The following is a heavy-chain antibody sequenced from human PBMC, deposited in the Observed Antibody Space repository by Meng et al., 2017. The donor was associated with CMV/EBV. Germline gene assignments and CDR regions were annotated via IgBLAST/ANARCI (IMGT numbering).Heavy chain of an antibody. J-gene: IGHJ6*02. D-gene: IGHD3-9*01. V-gene: IGHV4-59*01. CDR3: ARERVLYYDILTGWLGYYGMDV. CDR2: FFYSGIT. CDR1: GGSTSSYY. Sequence: SETLSPTCTAPGGSTSSYYWSWIRQPPGKGLGWYGYFFYSGITNSNPSLKSPVTISVDTSKNRFSLKLSSVTAADTAVYYCARERVLYYDILTGWLGYYGMDVWGQGTTVTVSS.